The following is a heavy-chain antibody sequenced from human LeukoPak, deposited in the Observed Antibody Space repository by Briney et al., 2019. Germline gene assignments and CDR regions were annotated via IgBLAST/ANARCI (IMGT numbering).Heavy chain of an antibody. CDR2: IPGSGGST. J-gene: IGHJ4*02. V-gene: IGHV3-23*01. D-gene: IGHD3-16*01. Sequence: GGSLRLSCAASGFTFASYAMSWVRQAPGKGLEWVSGIPGSGGSTYYADSVKGRFSISRDSSKSTLYLQMNSLRVEDTAVYYCASGLRGRGDYWGQGTLVSVSS. CDR1: GFTFASYA. CDR3: ASGLRGRGDY.